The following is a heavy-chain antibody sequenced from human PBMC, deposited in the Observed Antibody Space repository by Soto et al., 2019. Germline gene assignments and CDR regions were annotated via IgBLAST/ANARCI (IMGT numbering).Heavy chain of an antibody. Sequence: PGGSLRLSCVGSGFDVTTNCMRWVRQAPGKGLECVSIVCTGGATHYADSVKGRFTISRDSSKNTVHLQMNNVRAEDTAVYYCVRDKRRISGIFPGYWGQGTQVTVAS. CDR1: GFDVTTNC. D-gene: IGHD2-8*02. CDR2: VCTGGAT. J-gene: IGHJ4*02. V-gene: IGHV3-53*01. CDR3: VRDKRRISGIFPGY.